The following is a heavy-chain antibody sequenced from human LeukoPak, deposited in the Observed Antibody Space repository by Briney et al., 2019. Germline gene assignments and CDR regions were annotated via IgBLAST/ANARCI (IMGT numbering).Heavy chain of an antibody. Sequence: GGSLRPSCVASGFDFIIYEMSWIRQAPGKGLEWVSYISNTGSTIYYADSVQGRFTISRDNAKNSLHLQMNSLRAEDTAVYYCARDHPAPGINWFFDLWGRGTLVTVSP. V-gene: IGHV3-48*03. D-gene: IGHD1-26*01. CDR2: ISNTGSTI. CDR3: ARDHPAPGINWFFDL. CDR1: GFDFIIYE. J-gene: IGHJ2*01.